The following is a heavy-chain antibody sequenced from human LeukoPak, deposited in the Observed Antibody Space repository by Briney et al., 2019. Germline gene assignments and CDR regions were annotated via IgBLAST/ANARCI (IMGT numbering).Heavy chain of an antibody. CDR3: AKKDSVELLRYYYYMDV. CDR2: ISGSGGST. Sequence: GGSLRLSCAASGFTFSSYAMSWVRQAPGKGLEWVSAISGSGGSTYYADSVKGRFTISRDNSKNTLYLQMNSLRAEDTAVYYCAKKDSVELLRYYYYMDVWGKGTTVTVSS. J-gene: IGHJ6*03. D-gene: IGHD3-3*01. V-gene: IGHV3-23*01. CDR1: GFTFSSYA.